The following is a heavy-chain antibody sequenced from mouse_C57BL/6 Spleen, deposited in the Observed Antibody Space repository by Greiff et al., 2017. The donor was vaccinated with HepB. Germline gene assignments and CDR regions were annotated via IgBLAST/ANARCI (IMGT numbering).Heavy chain of an antibody. CDR1: GFSLTSYG. CDR2: IWSGGRT. D-gene: IGHD2-5*01. CDR3: ARGNYYSNSYYYAMDY. Sequence: VKLQESGPGLVQPSQSLSITCTVSGFSLTSYGVHWVRQSPGKGLEWLGVIWSGGRTDYNAAFISRLSISKDNSKSQVFFKMNSLQADDTAIYYCARGNYYSNSYYYAMDYWGQGTSVTVSS. V-gene: IGHV2-2*01. J-gene: IGHJ4*01.